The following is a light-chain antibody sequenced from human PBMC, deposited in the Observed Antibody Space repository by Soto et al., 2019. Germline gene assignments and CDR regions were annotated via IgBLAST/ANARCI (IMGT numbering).Light chain of an antibody. CDR1: QSSRRKSYNY. V-gene: IGLV2-14*01. J-gene: IGLJ1*01. CDR2: EVS. Sequence: QSVLTQPPSVSGAPGQRVTIACTGSQSSRRKSYNYVSWYQQHPGKAPKLMIYEVSNRPSGVSNRFSGSKSGNTASLTISGLQAEDEADYYCSSYTSSSTFPRGFGTGTKVTVL. CDR3: SSYTSSSTFPRG.